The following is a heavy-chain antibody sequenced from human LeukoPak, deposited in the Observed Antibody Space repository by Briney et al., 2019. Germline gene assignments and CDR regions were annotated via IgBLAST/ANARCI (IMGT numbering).Heavy chain of an antibody. Sequence: GSSVKVSCKASGGTFSSYAISWVRQAPGQGLEWMGGIIPIFGTANYAQKFQGRVTITADKSTSTAYMELSSLRSEDTAVYYCARGQSPYYDSSGHDYWGQGTLVTVSS. CDR3: ARGQSPYYDSSGHDY. V-gene: IGHV1-69*06. D-gene: IGHD3-22*01. CDR2: IIPIFGTA. CDR1: GGTFSSYA. J-gene: IGHJ4*02.